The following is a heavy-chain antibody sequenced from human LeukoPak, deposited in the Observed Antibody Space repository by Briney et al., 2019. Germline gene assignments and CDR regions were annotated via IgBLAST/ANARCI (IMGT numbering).Heavy chain of an antibody. Sequence: ASVKVSCKASGYTFTSYDINWVRQATGQGVEWMGWMNPNSGNTGYAQKFQGRVTMTRNTSISTAYMELSSLRSEDTAVYYCARGLRLDCSGGSCGSWYYYGMDVWGQGTTVTVSS. V-gene: IGHV1-8*01. CDR3: ARGLRLDCSGGSCGSWYYYGMDV. J-gene: IGHJ6*02. D-gene: IGHD2-15*01. CDR2: MNPNSGNT. CDR1: GYTFTSYD.